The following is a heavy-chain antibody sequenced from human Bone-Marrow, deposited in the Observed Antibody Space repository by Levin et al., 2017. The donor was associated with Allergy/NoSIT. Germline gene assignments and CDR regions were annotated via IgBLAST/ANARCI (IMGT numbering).Heavy chain of an antibody. CDR2: IFRSGST. CDR1: GESISSGNYC. CDR3: ANSGGSDAFDI. Sequence: NPSETLSLTCAVSGESISSGNYCWSWIRQPPGKALEWIGYIFRSGSTYYNPSLKSRVTISIDKSKNQFSLKLTSVTAADTAVYYCANSGGSDAFDIWGQGTMVTVSS. D-gene: IGHD3-10*01. J-gene: IGHJ3*02. V-gene: IGHV4-30-2*01.